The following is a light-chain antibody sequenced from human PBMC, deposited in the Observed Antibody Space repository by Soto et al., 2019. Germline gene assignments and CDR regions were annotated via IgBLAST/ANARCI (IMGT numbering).Light chain of an antibody. J-gene: IGKJ1*01. Sequence: DNQLTKTPSTLSASVGDRVTITCRASQSISSWLAWYQQKPGKAPNLLIYEASRLESAVPSRFSGSASGTEFTLTINSLQPDDFATYFCQQYSSYPETFGQGTKV. CDR3: QQYSSYPET. CDR1: QSISSW. V-gene: IGKV1-5*03. CDR2: EAS.